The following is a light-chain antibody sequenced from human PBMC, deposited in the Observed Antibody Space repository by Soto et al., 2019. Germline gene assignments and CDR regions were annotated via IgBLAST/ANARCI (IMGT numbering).Light chain of an antibody. CDR3: QQSYTIPLT. J-gene: IGKJ4*01. Sequence: DIQMTQSPSSLSASVGDRVTINCRASQSIHTYLNWYQQRPGKAPMVLIYAASTLQTGVPSRFSGSGSGTDFNLTVSSLQPEDFATYLCQQSYTIPLTFGGGTKVEIK. CDR1: QSIHTY. CDR2: AAS. V-gene: IGKV1-39*01.